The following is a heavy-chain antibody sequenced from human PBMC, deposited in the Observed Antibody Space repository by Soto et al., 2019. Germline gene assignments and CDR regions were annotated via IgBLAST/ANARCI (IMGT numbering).Heavy chain of an antibody. D-gene: IGHD2-8*01. CDR1: GYTFTSYD. V-gene: IGHV1-8*01. Sequence: QVQLVQSGAEVTKPGASVKVSCKASGYTFTSYDINWVRQATGQGLEWMGWMSPNSGATGYAQKFQARVTMTRDTSISTVYMELSNLRSEDTAIYYCARGVDNGVDVWGQGSTVTVSS. CDR2: MSPNSGAT. CDR3: ARGVDNGVDV. J-gene: IGHJ6*02.